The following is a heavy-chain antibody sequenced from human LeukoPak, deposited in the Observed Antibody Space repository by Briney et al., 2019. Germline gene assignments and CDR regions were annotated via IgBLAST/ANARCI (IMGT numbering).Heavy chain of an antibody. J-gene: IGHJ3*02. CDR2: ISGSGNST. Sequence: GGSLRLSCAASGFTFSNYAMSWVRQAPGKGLEWVSVISGSGNSTYYADSVKGRFTISRDNARNSLYLQMDGLRDEDTAVYFCARDHAYAFDIWGQGTMVTVSS. V-gene: IGHV3-23*01. CDR1: GFTFSNYA. CDR3: ARDHAYAFDI.